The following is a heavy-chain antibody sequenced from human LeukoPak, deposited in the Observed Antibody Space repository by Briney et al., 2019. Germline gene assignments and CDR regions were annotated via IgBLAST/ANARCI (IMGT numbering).Heavy chain of an antibody. CDR3: ARKNFNNYYDSSGYYGY. Sequence: SETLSPTCAVYGGSFSGYYWSWIRQPPGKGLEWIGEINHSGSTNYNPSLKSRVTISVDTSKNQFSLKLSSVTAADTAVYYCARKNFNNYYDSSGYYGYWGQGTLVTVSS. J-gene: IGHJ4*02. CDR2: INHSGST. V-gene: IGHV4-34*01. CDR1: GGSFSGYY. D-gene: IGHD3-22*01.